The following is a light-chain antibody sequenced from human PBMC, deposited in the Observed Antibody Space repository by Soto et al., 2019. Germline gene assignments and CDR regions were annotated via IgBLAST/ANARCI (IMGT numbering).Light chain of an antibody. CDR1: QSISSY. V-gene: IGKV1-39*01. J-gene: IGKJ1*01. Sequence: DIQMTQSPSSLSASVGDRVTITCRASQSISSYLNWYQQKPGKAPKLLIYAASSLQSGVPSRFSGSGSGTDFTLTISSLQPDDFASYYCQQSCSTLWTFGQGTKVEIK. CDR2: AAS. CDR3: QQSCSTLWT.